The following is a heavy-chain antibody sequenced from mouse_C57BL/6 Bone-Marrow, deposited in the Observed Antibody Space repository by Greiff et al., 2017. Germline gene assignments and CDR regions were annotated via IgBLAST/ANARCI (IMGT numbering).Heavy chain of an antibody. CDR1: GYTFTSYG. CDR3: ARRLRLGYYFDY. J-gene: IGHJ2*01. V-gene: IGHV1-81*01. Sequence: QVQLQQSGAELARPGASVKLSCKASGYTFTSYGISWVKQRTGQGLEWIGEIYPRSGNTYYNEKFKGKATLTADKSSSTAYMELRSLTSEDSAVYFCARRLRLGYYFDYWGHGTTLTVSS. CDR2: IYPRSGNT. D-gene: IGHD1-1*01.